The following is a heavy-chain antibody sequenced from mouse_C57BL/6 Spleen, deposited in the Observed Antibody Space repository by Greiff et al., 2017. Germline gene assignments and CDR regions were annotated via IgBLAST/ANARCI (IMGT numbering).Heavy chain of an antibody. V-gene: IGHV1-50*01. CDR1: GYTFTSYW. D-gene: IGHD2-3*01. J-gene: IGHJ2*01. Sequence: QVQLQQPGAELVKPGASVKLSCKASGYTFTSYWMQWVKPRPEQGLEWIGEIDPSDSYPNYNQKFKGKATLTVDTSSSTAYLQLSSLTSEDSAVYYCARNGYSYFDYWGQGTTLTVSS. CDR3: ARNGYSYFDY. CDR2: IDPSDSYP.